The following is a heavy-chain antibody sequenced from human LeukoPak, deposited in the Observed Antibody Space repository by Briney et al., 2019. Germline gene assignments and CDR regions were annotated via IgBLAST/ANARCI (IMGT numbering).Heavy chain of an antibody. D-gene: IGHD4-23*01. V-gene: IGHV3-23*01. CDR2: ISGSGGST. J-gene: IGHJ4*02. CDR1: GFTFSSYE. CDR3: AKVSPYGGNSSATSFDY. Sequence: GGSLRLSCAASGFTFSSYEMNWVRQAPGKGLEWVSAISGSGGSTYYADSVKGRFTISRDNSKNTLYLQMNSLRAEDTAVYYCAKVSPYGGNSSATSFDYWGQGTLVTVSS.